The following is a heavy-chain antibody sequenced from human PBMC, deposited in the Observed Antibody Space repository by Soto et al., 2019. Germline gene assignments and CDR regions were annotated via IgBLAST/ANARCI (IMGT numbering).Heavy chain of an antibody. V-gene: IGHV4-34*01. Sequence: PSETLSLTCAVYGGSFSGYYWSWIRQPPGKGLEWIGEINHSGSTNYNPSLKSRVTISVDTSKNQFSLKLSSVTAADTAVYYCARRPETHGFDYWGQGTLVTVSS. J-gene: IGHJ4*02. CDR3: ARRPETHGFDY. CDR1: GGSFSGYY. CDR2: INHSGST.